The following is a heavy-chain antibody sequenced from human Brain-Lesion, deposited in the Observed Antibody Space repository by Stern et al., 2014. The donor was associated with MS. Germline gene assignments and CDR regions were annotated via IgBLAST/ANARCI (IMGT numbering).Heavy chain of an antibody. D-gene: IGHD1-1*01. CDR2: ISNDGNHK. J-gene: IGHJ4*02. CDR1: GFTYTDYW. Sequence: QLVESGGGLVQPGGSLRLSCAASGFTYTDYWMRWVRQAPGNGPEWVAVISNDGNHKYYAGSVKDRFTISRDNSKNTLYLQMNSLRVEDTAVYYCAKHLAERPFDYWGQGTLVTVSS. CDR3: AKHLAERPFDY. V-gene: IGHV3-30*18.